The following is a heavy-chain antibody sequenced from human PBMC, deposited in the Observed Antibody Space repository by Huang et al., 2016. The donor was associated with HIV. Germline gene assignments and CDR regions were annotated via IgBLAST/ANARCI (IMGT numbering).Heavy chain of an antibody. CDR2: SYYSGST. D-gene: IGHD3-10*01. V-gene: IGHV4-59*01. CDR1: GGSFSNYY. J-gene: IGHJ3*02. CDR3: ASTSNLYYGSGSYYKGDAFDI. Sequence: QVQLQESGPGLVKPSETLSLTCTVSGGSFSNYYWSWIRQPPGKGLEWIGYSYYSGSTNDNPPLTSRVTMSGDTSKNQFSLTLTSVTAADSAVYYCASTSNLYYGSGSYYKGDAFDIWGQGTMVTVSS.